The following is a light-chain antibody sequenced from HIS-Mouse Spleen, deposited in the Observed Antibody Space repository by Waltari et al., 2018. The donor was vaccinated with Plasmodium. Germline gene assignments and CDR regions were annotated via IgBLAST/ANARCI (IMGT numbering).Light chain of an antibody. J-gene: IGLJ1*01. Sequence: QSALTQPRPVSGSPGQSVTISCTGPSSAVGGYNSFSWYQQHPGKAPQLMFYDVSKRPSGVPDRFSGSKSGNTASLTISGLQAEDEADDYCCSYAGSYTYVFGTGTKVTVL. CDR1: SSAVGGYNS. V-gene: IGLV2-11*01. CDR3: CSYAGSYTYV. CDR2: DVS.